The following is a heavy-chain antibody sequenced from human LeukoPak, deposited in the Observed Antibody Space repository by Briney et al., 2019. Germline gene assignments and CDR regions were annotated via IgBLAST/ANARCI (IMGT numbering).Heavy chain of an antibody. D-gene: IGHD3-22*01. CDR2: VDHTGST. J-gene: IGHJ6*03. V-gene: IGHV4-59*01. CDR1: DDSITMYY. CDR3: ARGRVSPSTYYSTYYYYFYLDV. Sequence: PSETLSLTCSVSDDSITMYYWTWIRQPPGKGLEGIGYVDHTGSTNFNPSLNGRVSISRDTSKNLFSLRLRSVTAADTAVYFCARGRVSPSTYYSTYYYYFYLDVWGKGTTVTVSS.